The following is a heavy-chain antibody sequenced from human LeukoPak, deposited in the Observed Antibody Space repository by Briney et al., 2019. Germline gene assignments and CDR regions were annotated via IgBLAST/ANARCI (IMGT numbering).Heavy chain of an antibody. J-gene: IGHJ4*02. CDR3: ARGGNYDILTGPIDY. CDR2: IWYDGSNK. CDR1: GFTFSSYG. Sequence: GGSLRLSCAASGFTFSSYGMHWVRQAPGKGLEWVAVIWYDGSNKYYADSVKGRFTISRDNSKNTLYLQMNSLRAEDTAVYYCARGGNYDILTGPIDYWGQGTLVTVSS. D-gene: IGHD3-9*01. V-gene: IGHV3-33*01.